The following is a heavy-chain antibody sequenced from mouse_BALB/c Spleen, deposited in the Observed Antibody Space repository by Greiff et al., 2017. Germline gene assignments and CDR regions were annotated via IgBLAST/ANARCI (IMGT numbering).Heavy chain of an antibody. V-gene: IGHV14-3*02. CDR1: GFNIKDTY. J-gene: IGHJ3*01. CDR2: IDPANGNT. D-gene: IGHD2-14*01. Sequence: EVQLQQSGAELVKPGASVKLSCTASGFNIKDTYMHWVKQRPEQGLEWIGRIDPANGNTKYDPKFQGKATITADTSSNTAYLQLSSLTSEDTAVYYCARGERYDGFAYWGQGTLVTVSA. CDR3: ARGERYDGFAY.